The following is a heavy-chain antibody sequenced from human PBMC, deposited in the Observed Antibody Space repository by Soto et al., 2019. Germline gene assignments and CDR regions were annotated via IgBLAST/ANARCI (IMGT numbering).Heavy chain of an antibody. CDR1: GFTFSSYA. J-gene: IGHJ6*03. CDR3: AKAHYQLLSRYYYYYMDV. CDR2: ISGSGGST. Sequence: GGSLRLSCAASGFTFSSYAMSWVRQAPGKGLEWVSAISGSGGSTYYADSVKGRFTISRDNSKNTLYLQMNSLRAEDTAVYYCAKAHYQLLSRYYYYYMDVWGKGTTVTVSS. D-gene: IGHD2-2*01. V-gene: IGHV3-23*01.